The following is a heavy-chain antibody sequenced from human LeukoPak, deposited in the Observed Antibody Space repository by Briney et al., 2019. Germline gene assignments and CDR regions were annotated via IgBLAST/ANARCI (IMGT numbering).Heavy chain of an antibody. CDR1: GGSISSYY. D-gene: IGHD3-22*01. V-gene: IGHV4-59*08. Sequence: SETLSLTCTASGGSISSYYWSWIRQPPGKGLEWIGYIYYSGSTNYNPSLKSRVTISVDTSKNQFSLKLSSVTAADTAVYYCARHGYYYDSSGYTSLVFDYWGQGTLVTVSS. CDR2: IYYSGST. CDR3: ARHGYYYDSSGYTSLVFDY. J-gene: IGHJ4*02.